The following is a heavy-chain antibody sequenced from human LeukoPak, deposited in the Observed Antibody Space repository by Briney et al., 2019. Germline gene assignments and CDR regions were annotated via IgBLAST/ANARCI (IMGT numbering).Heavy chain of an antibody. Sequence: PSETLSLTCAVYGGSFSGYYWSWIRQPPGKGLEWIGEINHSGSTNYNPSLKSRVTISVDTSKNQFSLKLSSVTAADTAVHYCARARTYYYDSSGYYRWFDPWGQGTLVTVSS. J-gene: IGHJ5*02. CDR2: INHSGST. D-gene: IGHD3-22*01. V-gene: IGHV4-34*01. CDR3: ARARTYYYDSSGYYRWFDP. CDR1: GGSFSGYY.